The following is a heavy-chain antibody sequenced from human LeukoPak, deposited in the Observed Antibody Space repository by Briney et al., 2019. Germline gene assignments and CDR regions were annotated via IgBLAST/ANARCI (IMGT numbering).Heavy chain of an antibody. D-gene: IGHD6-6*01. V-gene: IGHV3-23*01. J-gene: IGHJ4*02. Sequence: GGSLRLSCAASGFTFSSYAMSWVRQAPGKGLEWVSAISGSGGSTYYADSVKGRFTICRDNSKNTLYLQMNSLRAEDTAVYYCAKGDYSSSSWGFDYWGQGTLVTVSS. CDR3: AKGDYSSSSWGFDY. CDR2: ISGSGGST. CDR1: GFTFSSYA.